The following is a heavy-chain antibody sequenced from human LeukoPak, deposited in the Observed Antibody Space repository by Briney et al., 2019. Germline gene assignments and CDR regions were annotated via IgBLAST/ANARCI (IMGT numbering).Heavy chain of an antibody. Sequence: GSSVKVSCKASGGTFSSYAISWVRQAPGQGLERMGRIIPIFGTANYAQKFQGRVTITTDESTSTAYMELSSLRSEDTAVYYCARESPYYDSSGYYLHWGQGTLVTVSS. CDR1: GGTFSSYA. V-gene: IGHV1-69*05. CDR2: IIPIFGTA. CDR3: ARESPYYDSSGYYLH. D-gene: IGHD3-22*01. J-gene: IGHJ4*02.